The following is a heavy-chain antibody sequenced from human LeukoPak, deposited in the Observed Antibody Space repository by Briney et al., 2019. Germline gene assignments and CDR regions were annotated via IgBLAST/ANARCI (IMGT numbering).Heavy chain of an antibody. CDR3: TRASEI. CDR1: GFTFSTYG. J-gene: IGHJ3*02. V-gene: IGHV3-73*01. CDR2: IRSKTNSYAT. Sequence: QSGGSLRLSCAASGFTFSTYGMHWVRQASGKGLEWVGRIRSKTNSYATAYAASVKGRFTISRDDSENTAYLQMNSLRTEDTAVYYCTRASEIWGQGTMVAVSS.